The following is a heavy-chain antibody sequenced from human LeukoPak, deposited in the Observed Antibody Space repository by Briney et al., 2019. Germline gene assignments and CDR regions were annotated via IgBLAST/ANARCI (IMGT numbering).Heavy chain of an antibody. J-gene: IGHJ5*02. V-gene: IGHV3-30*04. CDR1: GFTFSRYV. CDR3: ARDYDVLTAYPPTQLFDP. D-gene: IGHD3-9*01. CDR2: ISYDGSNE. Sequence: GGSLRLSCAASGFTFSRYVMHWVRQAPGEGLEWVALISYDGSNEYYADSVKGRFTISRDNSKNTLYLQMNSLRAADTAVYYCARDYDVLTAYPPTQLFDPWGQGTLVTVSS.